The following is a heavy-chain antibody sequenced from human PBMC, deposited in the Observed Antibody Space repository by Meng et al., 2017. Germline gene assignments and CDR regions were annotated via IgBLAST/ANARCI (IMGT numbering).Heavy chain of an antibody. Sequence: GGSLRLSCAASGFTFSSYWMHWVRQAPGKGLVWVSRINSDGSSTSYADSVKGRFTISRDNAKNSLYLQMNSLRAEDTAVYYCARDGPGYSRGKYGMDVWGQGTTVTVSS. V-gene: IGHV3-74*01. CDR1: GFTFSSYW. J-gene: IGHJ6*02. D-gene: IGHD1-26*01. CDR2: INSDGSST. CDR3: ARDGPGYSRGKYGMDV.